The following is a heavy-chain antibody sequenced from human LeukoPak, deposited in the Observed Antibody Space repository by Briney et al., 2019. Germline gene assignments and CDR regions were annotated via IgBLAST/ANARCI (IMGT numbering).Heavy chain of an antibody. V-gene: IGHV1-2*06. CDR2: INPNSGGT. CDR3: ARDHPDYGRTSDFDY. Sequence: ASVKVSCKASGYTFTGYYMHWVRQAPGQGVEWMGRINPNSGGTNYAQKFQGRVTMTRDTSISTAYMELSRLRSDDTAVYYCARDHPDYGRTSDFDYWGQGTLVTVSS. D-gene: IGHD4-17*01. J-gene: IGHJ4*02. CDR1: GYTFTGYY.